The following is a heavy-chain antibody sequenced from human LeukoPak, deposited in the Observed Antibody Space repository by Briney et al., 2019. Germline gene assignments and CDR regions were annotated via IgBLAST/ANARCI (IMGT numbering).Heavy chain of an antibody. Sequence: GGSLTLSCAASGFTFRDAAMTWVRQAPGKGLEWVSLISSSGANAYYADSVKGRFTISRDNSKNTLYLQMNSLRAEDTAVYYCARDPNYYGSGSYFAYFDQWGQGTLVTVSS. J-gene: IGHJ4*02. CDR1: GFTFRDAA. CDR3: ARDPNYYGSGSYFAYFDQ. CDR2: ISSSGANA. D-gene: IGHD3-10*01. V-gene: IGHV3-23*01.